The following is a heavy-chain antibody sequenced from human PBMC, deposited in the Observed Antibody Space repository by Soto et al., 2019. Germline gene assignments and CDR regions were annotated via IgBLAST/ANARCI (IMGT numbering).Heavy chain of an antibody. CDR3: AGGSSKSWFDP. V-gene: IGHV4-31*03. J-gene: IGHJ5*02. D-gene: IGHD6-6*01. CDR1: GGSIRSDGYY. Sequence: SETLSFTCTVSGGSIRSDGYYWSWIRQHPGKGLEWIGYIYYSGSTYYNPSLKSRVSISADTSNNQFSLKLTSVTAADTAVYYCAGGSSKSWFDPWGQGTLVTVSS. CDR2: IYYSGST.